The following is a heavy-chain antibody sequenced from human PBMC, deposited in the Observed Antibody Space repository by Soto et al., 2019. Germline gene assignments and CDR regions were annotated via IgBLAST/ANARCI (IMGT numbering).Heavy chain of an antibody. V-gene: IGHV1-69*13. Sequence: SVQVSCKAACGTFSSYAIIGVRLAPGQELEWLGGIISIFGTANYAQKFQGRVTITADEATSTAYSLLCSQRSQDAAAYYCGRCYGSEHGSFDLWGQGTMVTV. CDR2: IISIFGTA. D-gene: IGHD3-10*01. CDR1: CGTFSSYA. J-gene: IGHJ3*01. CDR3: GRCYGSEHGSFDL.